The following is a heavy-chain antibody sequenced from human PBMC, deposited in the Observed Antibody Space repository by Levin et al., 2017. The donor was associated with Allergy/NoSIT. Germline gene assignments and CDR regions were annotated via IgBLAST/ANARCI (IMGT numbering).Heavy chain of an antibody. CDR2: IRSKAYGGTT. D-gene: IGHD4-17*01. V-gene: IGHV3-49*03. CDR1: GFTFGDYA. J-gene: IGHJ4*02. CDR3: TRSPPPTTVNPYFDY. Sequence: GESLKISCTASGFTFGDYAMSWFRQAPGKGLEWVGFIRSKAYGGTTEYAASVKGRFTISRDDSKSIAYLQMNSLKTEDTAVYYCTRSPPPTTVNPYFDYWGQGTLVTVSS.